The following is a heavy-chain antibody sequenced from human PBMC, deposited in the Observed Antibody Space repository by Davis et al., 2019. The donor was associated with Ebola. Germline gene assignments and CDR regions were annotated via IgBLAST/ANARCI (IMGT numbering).Heavy chain of an antibody. CDR2: INHSGGA. CDR1: GGSFSGYY. CDR3: ARGELLDI. J-gene: IGHJ3*02. Sequence: MPSETLSLTCAVSGGSFSGYYWSWIRQPPGKGLEWIGEINHSGGANYNPSLKSRVTISGDTSKNQFSLKLSSVTAADTADYYCARGELLDIWGQGTMVTVSS. D-gene: IGHD3-10*01. V-gene: IGHV4-34*01.